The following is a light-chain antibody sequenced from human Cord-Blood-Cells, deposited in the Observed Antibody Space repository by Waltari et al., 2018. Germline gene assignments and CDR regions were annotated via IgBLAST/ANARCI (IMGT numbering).Light chain of an antibody. CDR2: DVS. Sequence: QSALTQPAAVSGSPGQPITIPCTGTSSDVGGYNYVFWYQQHPGKAPKLMIYDVSNRPSGVSNRFSGSKSGNTASLTISGLQAEDEADYYCSSYTSSSTYVFGTGTKVTVL. V-gene: IGLV2-14*01. CDR3: SSYTSSSTYV. J-gene: IGLJ1*01. CDR1: SSDVGGYNY.